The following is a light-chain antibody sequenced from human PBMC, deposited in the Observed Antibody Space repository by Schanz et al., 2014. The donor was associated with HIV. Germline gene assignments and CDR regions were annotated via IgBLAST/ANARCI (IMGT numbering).Light chain of an antibody. CDR2: DVS. V-gene: IGLV2-8*01. CDR1: SSDIGAYNY. CDR3: NSHAGSNTFL. J-gene: IGLJ2*01. Sequence: QSALTQPASVSGSPGQSITLSCTGSSSDIGAYNYVSWYQHHPGKAPKLMIYDVSKRPSGVPARFSGSKSGNTASLTVSGLQADDEADYYCNSHAGSNTFLFGGGTKLTVL.